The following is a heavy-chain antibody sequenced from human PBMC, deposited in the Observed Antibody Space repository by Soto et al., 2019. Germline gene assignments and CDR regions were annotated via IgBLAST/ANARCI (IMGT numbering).Heavy chain of an antibody. CDR1: GYTFTSYY. Sequence: GASVKVSCKASGYTFTSYYMHWVRQAPGQGLEWMGWINAGNGNTKYSQKFQGRVTITRDTSASTAYMELSSLRSEDTAVYYCASISVGAYGSGRRTYYYGMDVWGQGTTVTVSS. CDR2: INAGNGNT. D-gene: IGHD3-10*01. CDR3: ASISVGAYGSGRRTYYYGMDV. V-gene: IGHV1-3*01. J-gene: IGHJ6*02.